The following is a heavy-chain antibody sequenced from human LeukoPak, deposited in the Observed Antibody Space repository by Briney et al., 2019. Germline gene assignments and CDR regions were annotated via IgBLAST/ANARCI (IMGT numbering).Heavy chain of an antibody. V-gene: IGHV3-48*03. CDR2: ISSSGSTK. CDR1: GFTFSSYE. CDR3: ARDGGYYDSSGYSFDY. D-gene: IGHD3-22*01. Sequence: GGSLRLSCAASGFTFSSYEMNWVRQAPGKGLEWVSYISSSGSTKYYAGSVKGRFTISRDNAKNSLYLQMNSLRAEDTAFYYCARDGGYYDSSGYSFDYWGQGTLVTVSS. J-gene: IGHJ4*02.